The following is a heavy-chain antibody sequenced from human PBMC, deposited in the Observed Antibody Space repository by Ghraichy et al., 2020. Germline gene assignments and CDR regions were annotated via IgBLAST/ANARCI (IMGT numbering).Heavy chain of an antibody. CDR3: ARDKHQGYYYHLDV. CDR2: IYYNGST. J-gene: IGHJ6*03. V-gene: IGHV4-31*03. CDR1: GASISSGGYY. Sequence: SETLSLTCTVSGASISSGGYYWSWIRQHPGKGLEWIGYIYYNGSTYYNPSLKSRVTISVDTSKNQFSLKLSSVTAADTVVYYCARDKHQGYYYHLDVWGKGTTVTVSS.